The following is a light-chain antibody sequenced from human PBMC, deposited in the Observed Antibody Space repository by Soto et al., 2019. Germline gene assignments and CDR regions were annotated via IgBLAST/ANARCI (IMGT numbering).Light chain of an antibody. CDR2: AAS. CDR3: QQYNGYKT. Sequence: DIQMTQSPSSQSASVGDRVTITCRASQDIRNDLGWYQQKPGKAPKRLIYAASSFQSGVPSGSSGRGSGKESPLTFSTLQPEDFEPYSCQQYNGYKTFGKGPRWIS. J-gene: IGKJ1*01. CDR1: QDIRND. V-gene: IGKV1-17*01.